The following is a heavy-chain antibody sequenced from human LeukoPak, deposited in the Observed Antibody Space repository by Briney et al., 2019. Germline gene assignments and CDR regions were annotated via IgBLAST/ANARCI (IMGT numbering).Heavy chain of an antibody. CDR3: ARDPVDIAATTMDY. D-gene: IGHD5-12*01. Sequence: GASVKVSCKASGYTFTSYTISWVRQAPGQGLEWMGWMSAYNGGTHSAQKFQGRVIMTIDASTSTAYMEVRSLRSDDTAVYYCARDPVDIAATTMDYWGQGTLVTVSS. V-gene: IGHV1-18*01. CDR1: GYTFTSYT. CDR2: MSAYNGGT. J-gene: IGHJ4*02.